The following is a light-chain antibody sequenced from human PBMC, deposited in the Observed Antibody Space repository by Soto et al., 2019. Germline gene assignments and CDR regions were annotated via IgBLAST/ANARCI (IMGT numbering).Light chain of an antibody. Sequence: QSALIQPASVSGSPGQSITISCTGTSSDVGGSNYVSWYQHHPHRAPKLLIYEVSYRPSGVSNRFSGSKSGNMASLTISGLQAEDEADYYCSSYTSSNTLAVFGSGTKLTVL. CDR1: SSDVGGSNY. CDR3: SSYTSSNTLAV. V-gene: IGLV2-14*01. J-gene: IGLJ2*01. CDR2: EVS.